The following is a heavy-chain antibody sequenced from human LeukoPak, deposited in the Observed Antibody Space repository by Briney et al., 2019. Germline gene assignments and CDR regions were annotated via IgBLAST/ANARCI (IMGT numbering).Heavy chain of an antibody. J-gene: IGHJ6*03. Sequence: ASVKVSCKASGYTFTSYGISWVRQAPGQGLEWMGWISAYSGSTNYAQKFQGRVTMTTDTSTSTAYMELRSLRSDDTAVYYCARSTGKAAYYYDSSGPYYYYMDVWGKGTTVTVSS. D-gene: IGHD3-22*01. V-gene: IGHV1-18*01. CDR2: ISAYSGST. CDR3: ARSTGKAAYYYDSSGPYYYYMDV. CDR1: GYTFTSYG.